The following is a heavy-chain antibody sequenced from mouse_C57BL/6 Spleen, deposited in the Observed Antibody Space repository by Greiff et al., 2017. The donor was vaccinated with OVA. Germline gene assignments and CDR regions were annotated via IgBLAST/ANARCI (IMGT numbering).Heavy chain of an antibody. V-gene: IGHV3-6*01. CDR2: ISYDGSN. Sequence: EVQLQESGPGLVKPSQSLSLTCSVTGYSITSGYYWNWIRQFPGNKLEWMGYISYDGSNNYNPSLKNRISITRDTSKNQFFLKLNSVTTEDTATYYGAREGLGQVDYWGQGTTLTVSS. CDR1: GYSITSGYY. CDR3: AREGLGQVDY. D-gene: IGHD3-3*01. J-gene: IGHJ2*01.